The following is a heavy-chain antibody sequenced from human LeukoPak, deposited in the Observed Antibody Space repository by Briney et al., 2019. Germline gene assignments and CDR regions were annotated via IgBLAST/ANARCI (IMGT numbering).Heavy chain of an antibody. J-gene: IGHJ5*02. D-gene: IGHD2-15*01. V-gene: IGHV1-18*01. Sequence: ASVKVSCKASGYTFNTYGITWVRQAPGQGLEWMGWISGYNGKTKYAQKLQDRVTMTTDTSTTTAYMELRSLTSDDTAVYYCARAGTVVDNWSDPWNQGPLVTVSS. CDR2: ISGYNGKT. CDR1: GYTFNTYG. CDR3: ARAGTVVDNWSDP.